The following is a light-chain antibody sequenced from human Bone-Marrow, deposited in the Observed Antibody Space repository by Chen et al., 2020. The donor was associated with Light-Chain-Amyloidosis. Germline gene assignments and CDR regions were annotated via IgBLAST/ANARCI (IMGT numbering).Light chain of an antibody. Sequence: EIVLTQSPGTRCLSPGEGANRSCRASQTISSNYLTWYQQKFGQAPSLLIYGSSSIAPRIPVSFTGSGSGRDFTLTINRLEPDDFVLYYCQQYGTSPLPFGRRTKAEI. CDR3: QQYGTSPLP. CDR2: GSS. CDR1: QTISSNY. J-gene: IGKJ4*01. V-gene: IGKV3-20*01.